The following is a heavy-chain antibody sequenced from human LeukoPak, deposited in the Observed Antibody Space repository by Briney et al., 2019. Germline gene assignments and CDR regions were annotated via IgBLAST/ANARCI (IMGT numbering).Heavy chain of an antibody. Sequence: GGSLRLSCAASGFTFSSYAMSWVRQAPGKGLEWVSGIRGSGDSTYYADSVKGRFTISRDNSHNTVYLQMTGLRAEDTAVYYCAKDGESGIQWTQGYFDYWGQGTLVTVSS. CDR2: IRGSGDST. J-gene: IGHJ4*02. D-gene: IGHD1-1*01. V-gene: IGHV3-23*01. CDR3: AKDGESGIQWTQGYFDY. CDR1: GFTFSSYA.